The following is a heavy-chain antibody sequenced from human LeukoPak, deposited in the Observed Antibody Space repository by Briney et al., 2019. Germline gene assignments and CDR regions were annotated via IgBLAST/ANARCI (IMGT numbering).Heavy chain of an antibody. J-gene: IGHJ3*02. CDR3: AKSNGYGLIDI. Sequence: PSGTLSLTCAVSGGSISSSYWWSWVRQPPGKGLEWIGEVYHSGSTNYSPSLKSRVTLSVDKSKNQFSLRLSSVTAADTAVYYCAKSNGYGLIDIWGQGTMVTVSS. D-gene: IGHD3-22*01. CDR1: GGSISSSYW. V-gene: IGHV4-4*02. CDR2: VYHSGST.